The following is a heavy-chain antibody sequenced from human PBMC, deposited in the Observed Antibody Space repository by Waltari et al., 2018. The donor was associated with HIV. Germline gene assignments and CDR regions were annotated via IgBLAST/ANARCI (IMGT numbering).Heavy chain of an antibody. Sequence: EVQLVESGGGSVQPGGSLRLSCVVSGFSISTYWMHWVRQTPGKALVWGGRINEDGNTIDHAGAMRRRFTISRDSAKTTLVLQINSLRDEDTGMYYGVKDMGGECDYWGQGALVTVSS. CDR1: GFSISTYW. V-gene: IGHV3-74*01. CDR3: VKDMGGECDY. CDR2: INEDGNTI. D-gene: IGHD3-10*01. J-gene: IGHJ4*02.